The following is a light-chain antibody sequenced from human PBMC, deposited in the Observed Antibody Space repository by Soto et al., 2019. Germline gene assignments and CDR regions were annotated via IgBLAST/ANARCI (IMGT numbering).Light chain of an antibody. CDR2: KGT. V-gene: IGLV2-23*01. Sequence: QSVLAQPASVSGSPGQSITISCTGTSDDVGAYNSVSWYQQLPHKAPQVILYKGTQRPSGVSSRFSGSTSGNAASLTISGLQADDEADYFCCSSVPESTYVFGTGTKLTVL. J-gene: IGLJ1*01. CDR3: CSSVPESTYV. CDR1: SDDVGAYNS.